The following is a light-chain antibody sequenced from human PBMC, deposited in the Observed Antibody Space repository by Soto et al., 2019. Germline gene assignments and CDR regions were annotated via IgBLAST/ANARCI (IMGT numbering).Light chain of an antibody. CDR3: QHHTSYSDA. CDR2: GAS. V-gene: IGKV3-11*01. J-gene: IGKJ1*01. CDR1: QSVSSY. Sequence: EIEYTERPPTLSLSPGGRSTLSCMARQSVSSYFAWYQHKPGQAPRLLIYGASNRATGIPDRFSGSGSGTDFTPTSSMQTDDFSTYYCQHHTSYSDAFGHATKVAIK.